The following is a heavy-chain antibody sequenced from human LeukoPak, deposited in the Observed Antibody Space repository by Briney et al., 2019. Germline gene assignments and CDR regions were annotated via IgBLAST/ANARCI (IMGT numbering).Heavy chain of an antibody. Sequence: GGSLRLSCAASGFTFSSYGMHWVRQAPGKGVEWVAVISYDGSNKYYADSVKGRFTISRDNSKNTLYLQMNSLRAEDTAVYYCARDRSAFDYWGQGTLVTVSS. CDR3: ARDRSAFDY. D-gene: IGHD2-15*01. V-gene: IGHV3-30*03. J-gene: IGHJ4*02. CDR2: ISYDGSNK. CDR1: GFTFSSYG.